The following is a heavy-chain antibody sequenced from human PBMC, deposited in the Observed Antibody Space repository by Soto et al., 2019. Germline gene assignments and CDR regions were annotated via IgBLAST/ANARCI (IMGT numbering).Heavy chain of an antibody. J-gene: IGHJ6*02. CDR2: IYPGDSDT. CDR1: RYSFTSYW. Sequence: PGESLKISCKGSRYSFTSYWIGWVRQMPGKGLEWMGIIYPGDSDTRYSPSFQGQVTISADKSISTAYLQWSSLKASDTAMYYCARGSGSYLRGYYYYGMDVWGQGTTVTVSS. D-gene: IGHD1-26*01. V-gene: IGHV5-51*01. CDR3: ARGSGSYLRGYYYYGMDV.